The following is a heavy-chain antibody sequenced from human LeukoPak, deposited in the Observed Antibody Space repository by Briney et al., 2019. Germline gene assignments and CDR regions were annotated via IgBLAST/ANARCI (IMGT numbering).Heavy chain of an antibody. V-gene: IGHV3-30*01. Sequence: PGGSLRLSCAASGFTFSSYAMHWVRQVPGKGLEWVAVISYDGSNKYYADSVKGRFTISRDNSKNTLYLQMNSLRAEDTAVYYCARGICSSTSCGFYNWGQGTLVTVSS. CDR1: GFTFSSYA. D-gene: IGHD2-2*01. J-gene: IGHJ4*02. CDR2: ISYDGSNK. CDR3: ARGICSSTSCGFYN.